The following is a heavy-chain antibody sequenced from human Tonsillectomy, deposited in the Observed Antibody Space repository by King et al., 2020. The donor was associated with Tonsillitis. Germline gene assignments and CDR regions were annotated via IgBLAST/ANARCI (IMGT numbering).Heavy chain of an antibody. Sequence: VQLVESGGGLVQPGRSLRLSCKASGFTFGDYAMSWVRQAPGKGLEWVGFIRSKAYGGATEYAASVKGRFTISRDDSKSIAYLQMNSLKTEETAVYYCARVPHSDSSGYYLGAVYYFDYWGQGTLVTVSS. CDR2: IRSKAYGGAT. D-gene: IGHD3-22*01. CDR3: ARVPHSDSSGYYLGAVYYFDY. V-gene: IGHV3-49*04. CDR1: GFTFGDYA. J-gene: IGHJ4*02.